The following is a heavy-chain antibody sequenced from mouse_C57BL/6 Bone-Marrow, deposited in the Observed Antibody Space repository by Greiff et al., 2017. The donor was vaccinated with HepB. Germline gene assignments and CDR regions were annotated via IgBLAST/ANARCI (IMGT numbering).Heavy chain of an antibody. CDR1: GYTFTSYW. J-gene: IGHJ4*01. CDR2: IDPSDSYT. V-gene: IGHV1-69*01. Sequence: VQLQQPGAELVMPGASVKLSCKASGYTFTSYWMHWVKQRPGHGLEWIGEIDPSDSYTNYNQKFKGKSTLTVDKSSSTAYMQRSSLTSEDSAVYYCARGRGFYSMDYWGQGTSVTVSS. CDR3: ARGRGFYSMDY.